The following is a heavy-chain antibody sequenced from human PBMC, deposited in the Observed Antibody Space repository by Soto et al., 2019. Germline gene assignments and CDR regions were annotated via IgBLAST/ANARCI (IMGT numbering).Heavy chain of an antibody. V-gene: IGHV3-74*01. J-gene: IGHJ4*02. D-gene: IGHD6-19*01. CDR2: IDYDGRTT. CDR3: ARGGFRQWLLVH. Sequence: EVQLVESGGGLVQPGGSLRLSCAASGFTFSDYWIHWVRQVPGKGLVWVSRIDYDGRTTNYADSVKGRFTIARDNAKNTVYLQMNSLRAEDTAVYYCARGGFRQWLLVHWGQGTLVTVSS. CDR1: GFTFSDYW.